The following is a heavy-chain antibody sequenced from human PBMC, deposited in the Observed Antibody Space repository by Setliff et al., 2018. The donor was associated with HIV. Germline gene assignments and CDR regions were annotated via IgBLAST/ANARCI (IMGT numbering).Heavy chain of an antibody. V-gene: IGHV4-61*02. CDR2: IYTSGST. J-gene: IGHJ4*02. Sequence: SETLSLTCTVADGSISTGSYYWSWVRQPAGRGLEWIGRIYTSGSTNYNPSLKSRVTMSVDTSKNQFSLNLTSVTAADTAVYYCARASSDIPGVDSNYFDDWGQGTLVTVSS. CDR3: ARASSDIPGVDSNYFDD. CDR1: DGSISTGSYY. D-gene: IGHD2-2*01.